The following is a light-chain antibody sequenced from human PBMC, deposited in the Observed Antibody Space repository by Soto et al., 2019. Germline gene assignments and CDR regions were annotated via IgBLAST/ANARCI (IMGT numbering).Light chain of an antibody. J-gene: IGKJ1*01. V-gene: IGKV3-20*01. CDR2: GAS. CDR1: QGVSGSY. CDR3: QHYGNSPRT. Sequence: EIVLTQSPGTLSLSPGERATLSCRASQGVSGSYLAWYQQKPGQAPRLLIYGASSRATGIPNRFSGSESGIDFTLTISRLEPEDFAVYYCQHYGNSPRTFGQGTKVETK.